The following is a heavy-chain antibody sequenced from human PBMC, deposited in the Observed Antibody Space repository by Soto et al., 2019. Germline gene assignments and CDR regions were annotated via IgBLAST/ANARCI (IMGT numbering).Heavy chain of an antibody. Sequence: PGGSLRLSCAASGFTFRNNAMSWVGQAPGKGLQWVSTIGDSGITTYCADSVKGRFTISRDNSKYTLFLQMNSLRAEDTAMYYCAKDRPHNWQVGNSYGLDVWGQGTTVTVSS. CDR3: AKDRPHNWQVGNSYGLDV. V-gene: IGHV3-23*01. CDR1: GFTFRNNA. D-gene: IGHD1-1*01. J-gene: IGHJ6*02. CDR2: IGDSGITT.